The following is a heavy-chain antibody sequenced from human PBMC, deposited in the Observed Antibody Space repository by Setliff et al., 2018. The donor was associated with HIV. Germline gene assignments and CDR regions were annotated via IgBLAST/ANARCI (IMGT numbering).Heavy chain of an antibody. CDR3: ATSLNGDSEPWYFDF. Sequence: KTSETLSLTCTVSGVSITSYFWSWIRQPPGKGLEYIWYIYYSEGTSRTTNYNPSLKSRVTISLDTPKNQLTLNLKSVTAADTAVYYGATSLNGDSEPWYFDFWGRGSLVTVSS. J-gene: IGHJ2*01. CDR2: IYYSEGTSRTT. V-gene: IGHV4-59*01. CDR1: GVSITSYF. D-gene: IGHD4-17*01.